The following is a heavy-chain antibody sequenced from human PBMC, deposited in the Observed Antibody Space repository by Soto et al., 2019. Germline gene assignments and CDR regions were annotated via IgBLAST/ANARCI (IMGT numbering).Heavy chain of an antibody. J-gene: IGHJ3*02. Sequence: QVQLVQSGAEVKKPGSSVKVSCKASGGTFSSYAISWVRQAPGQGLEWMGGIIPIFGTANYAQKFQGRVTITADESTSTAYIELSSLRSEDTAVYYCARDHLPYYYDSSGYDAFDIWGQGTMVNVSS. D-gene: IGHD3-22*01. CDR1: GGTFSSYA. CDR2: IIPIFGTA. CDR3: ARDHLPYYYDSSGYDAFDI. V-gene: IGHV1-69*01.